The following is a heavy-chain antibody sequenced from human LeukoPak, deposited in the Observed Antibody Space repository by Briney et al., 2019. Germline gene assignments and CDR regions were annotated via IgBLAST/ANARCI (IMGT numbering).Heavy chain of an antibody. J-gene: IGHJ4*02. V-gene: IGHV3-23*01. D-gene: IGHD3-3*01. CDR3: ARDQAGYYDFWSGYHDY. CDR1: GFTFSSYA. CDR2: ISGSGGST. Sequence: GGSLRLSCAASGFTFSSYAMSWVRQAPGKGLEWVSAISGSGGSTYYADSVKGRFTISRDNAKNSLYLQMNSLRAEDTAVYYCARDQAGYYDFWSGYHDYWGQGTLVTVSS.